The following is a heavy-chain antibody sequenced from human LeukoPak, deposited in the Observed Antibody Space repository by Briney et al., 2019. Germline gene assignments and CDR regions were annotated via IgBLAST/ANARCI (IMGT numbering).Heavy chain of an antibody. CDR3: ARVYGDYGWVFDY. CDR2: IYYSGST. Sequence: PSETLSLTCTVSGGSFSSGSYYWSWIRQPPGTGLEWIGYIYYSGSTNYNPSLKSRVTISVDTSKNQFSLKLSSVTAADTAVYYCARVYGDYGWVFDYWGQGTLVTVSS. CDR1: GGSFSSGSYY. V-gene: IGHV4-61*01. J-gene: IGHJ4*02. D-gene: IGHD4-17*01.